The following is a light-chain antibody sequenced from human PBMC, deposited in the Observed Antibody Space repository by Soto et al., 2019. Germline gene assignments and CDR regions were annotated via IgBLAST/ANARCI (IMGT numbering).Light chain of an antibody. Sequence: EIVMTQSPATLSVSPGETTRLSCRASQSINSDVAWYQQKVGQTPRLLIHGASTRATVIPARFSGSGSGTEFTLTISSLQSEDFAVYYCQQYNDWPPITFGQGTRLEI. CDR1: QSINSD. V-gene: IGKV3-15*01. CDR2: GAS. CDR3: QQYNDWPPIT. J-gene: IGKJ5*01.